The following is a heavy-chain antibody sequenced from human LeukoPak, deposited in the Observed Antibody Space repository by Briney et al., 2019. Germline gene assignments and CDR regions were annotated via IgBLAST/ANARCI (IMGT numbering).Heavy chain of an antibody. J-gene: IGHJ4*02. CDR1: GFTFSSYA. D-gene: IGHD4-23*01. CDR2: ISGSGGST. Sequence: PAESLTLSCAASGFTFSSYAMSWVRQAPGKGLEWVSAISGSGGSTYYADSVKGRFTISRDNSKNTLYLQMNSLRAEDTAVYYCARDYGGNSDYWGQGTLVTVSS. V-gene: IGHV3-23*01. CDR3: ARDYGGNSDY.